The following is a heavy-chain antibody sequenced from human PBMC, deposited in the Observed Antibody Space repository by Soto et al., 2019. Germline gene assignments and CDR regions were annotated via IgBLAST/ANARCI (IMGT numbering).Heavy chain of an antibody. CDR3: ASVGYCSSTSCYDEFWFDS. Sequence: ASVKVSCKASGYTFTSYGISWVRQAPGQGLEWMGWISAYNGNTNYAQKLQGRVTMTTDTSTSTAYMELRSLRSDDTAVYYCASVGYCSSTSCYDEFWFDSWGQGTLVPVSS. V-gene: IGHV1-18*01. CDR1: GYTFTSYG. J-gene: IGHJ5*01. D-gene: IGHD2-2*01. CDR2: ISAYNGNT.